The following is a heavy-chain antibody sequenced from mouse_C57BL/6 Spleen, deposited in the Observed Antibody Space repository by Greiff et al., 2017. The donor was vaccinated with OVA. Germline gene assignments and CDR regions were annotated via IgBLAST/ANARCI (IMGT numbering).Heavy chain of an antibody. CDR1: GYSFTDYK. CDR3: ARYNNSNYFDY. Sequence: VQLLQSGPELVKPGASVKISCKASGYSFTDYKMHWVKQCQGKSLEWVGLINSNYGTIRYNQKFKGQFTLSGDQSSSTSYMQLNSLTSEDSAVYYCARYNNSNYFDYWGQGTTLTVSS. CDR2: INSNYGTI. V-gene: IGHV1-39*01. J-gene: IGHJ2*01. D-gene: IGHD2-5*01.